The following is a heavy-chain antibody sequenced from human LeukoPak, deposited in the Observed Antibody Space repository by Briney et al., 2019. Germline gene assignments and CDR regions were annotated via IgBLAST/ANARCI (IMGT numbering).Heavy chain of an antibody. CDR3: ARDVTKMDDAFDI. CDR1: GFTFSSYS. J-gene: IGHJ3*02. D-gene: IGHD5-24*01. Sequence: PGGSLRLSCAASGFTFSSYSMNWVRQAPGKGLEWVSSISSSSSYIYYADSVKGRFTISRDNAKNSLYLQMNSLRAEDTAVYHCARDVTKMDDAFDIWGQGTMVTVSS. V-gene: IGHV3-21*01. CDR2: ISSSSSYI.